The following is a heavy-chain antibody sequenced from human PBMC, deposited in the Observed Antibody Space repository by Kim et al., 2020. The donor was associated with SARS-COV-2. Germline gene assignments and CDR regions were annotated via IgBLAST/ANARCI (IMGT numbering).Heavy chain of an antibody. Sequence: SETLSLTCSVSGGSITTETDYWAWIRQSPGEGLEWIGSIHYSGATFDNPSLKSRITISADAPENRFSLTLYSVTAADTAVYYCARHRGMWATAYYYGLDV. CDR3: ARHRGMWATAYYYGLDV. CDR1: GGSITTETDY. D-gene: IGHD6-13*01. J-gene: IGHJ6*01. V-gene: IGHV4-39*01. CDR2: IHYSGAT.